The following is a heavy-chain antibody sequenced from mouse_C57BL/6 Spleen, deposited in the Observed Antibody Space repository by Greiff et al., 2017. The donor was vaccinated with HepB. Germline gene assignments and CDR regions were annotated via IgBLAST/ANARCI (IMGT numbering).Heavy chain of an antibody. CDR1: GYTFTSYG. Sequence: QVQLQQSGAELARPGASVKLSCKASGYTFTSYGISWVKQSTGQGLEWIGEIYPRSGNTYYNEKFKGKATLTADKSSSTAYMELRSLTSEDSAVYFCARFVFYDYGEGYYAMDYWGQGTSVTVSS. J-gene: IGHJ4*01. V-gene: IGHV1-81*01. CDR2: IYPRSGNT. CDR3: ARFVFYDYGEGYYAMDY. D-gene: IGHD2-4*01.